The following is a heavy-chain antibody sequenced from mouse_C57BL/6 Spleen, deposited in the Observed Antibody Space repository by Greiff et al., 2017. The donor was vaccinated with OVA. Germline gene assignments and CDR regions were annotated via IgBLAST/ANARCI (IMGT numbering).Heavy chain of an antibody. CDR3: ARALGPYFDY. D-gene: IGHD4-1*01. CDR2: IYPGDGDT. CDR1: GYAFSSSW. Sequence: QVQLKQSGPELVKPGASVKISCKASGYAFSSSWMNWVKQRPGKGLEWIGRIYPGDGDTNYNGKFKGKATLTADKSSSTAYMQLSSLTSEDSAVYFCARALGPYFDYWGQGTTLTVSS. V-gene: IGHV1-82*01. J-gene: IGHJ2*01.